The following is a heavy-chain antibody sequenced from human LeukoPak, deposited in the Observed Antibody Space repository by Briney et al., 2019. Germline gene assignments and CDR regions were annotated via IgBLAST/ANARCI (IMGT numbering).Heavy chain of an antibody. V-gene: IGHV3-30*02. Sequence: PGGSLRLSCAASGFTFSSYGMHWVRQAPGKGLEWVAFIRYDGSNKYYADSVKGRFTISRDNSKNTLYLQMNSLRAEDTAVYYCAKDSSRKVRGVTYFDYWGQGTLVTVSS. CDR2: IRYDGSNK. J-gene: IGHJ4*02. D-gene: IGHD3-10*01. CDR3: AKDSSRKVRGVTYFDY. CDR1: GFTFSSYG.